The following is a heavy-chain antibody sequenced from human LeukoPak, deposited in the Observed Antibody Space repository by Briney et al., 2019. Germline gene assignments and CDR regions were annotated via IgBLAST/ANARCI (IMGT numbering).Heavy chain of an antibody. Sequence: PGGSLGLSCAASGFTLSSYAMSWVRQAPGKGLEWVSAISGSGGSTYYADSVKGRFTISRDNSKNTLYLQMNSLRAGDTAVYYCAKDEDIVVVPAASIGYWGQGTLVTVSS. D-gene: IGHD2-2*01. CDR3: AKDEDIVVVPAASIGY. V-gene: IGHV3-23*01. J-gene: IGHJ4*02. CDR1: GFTLSSYA. CDR2: ISGSGGST.